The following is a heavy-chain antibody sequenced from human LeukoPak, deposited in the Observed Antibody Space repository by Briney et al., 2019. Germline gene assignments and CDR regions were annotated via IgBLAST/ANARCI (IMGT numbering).Heavy chain of an antibody. Sequence: GGSLRLSCAASGFTFSSYGMHWVRQAPGKGLEWVAFIRYDGSNKYYADSVKGRFTISRDNAKNSLYLQMDSLRADDTAVYYCAREGWDLNALDIWGQGTMVTVSP. CDR1: GFTFSSYG. CDR3: AREGWDLNALDI. D-gene: IGHD1-26*01. J-gene: IGHJ3*02. CDR2: IRYDGSNK. V-gene: IGHV3-30*02.